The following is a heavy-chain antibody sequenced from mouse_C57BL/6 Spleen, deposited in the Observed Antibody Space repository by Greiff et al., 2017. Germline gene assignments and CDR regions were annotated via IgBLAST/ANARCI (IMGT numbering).Heavy chain of an antibody. CDR3: AKPSTGVAHLGY. CDR2: ISSGGSYT. J-gene: IGHJ2*01. D-gene: IGHD1-1*01. V-gene: IGHV5-6*01. Sequence: EVQRVESGGDLVKPGGSLKLSCAASGFTFSSYGMSWVRQTPDKRLEWVATISSGGSYTYYPDSVKGRFTISRDNAKNTLYLQMSSLKSEDTAMYYCAKPSTGVAHLGYWGQGTTLTFAS. CDR1: GFTFSSYG.